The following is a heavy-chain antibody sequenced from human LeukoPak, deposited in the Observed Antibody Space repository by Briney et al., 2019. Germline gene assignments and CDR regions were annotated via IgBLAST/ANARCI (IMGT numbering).Heavy chain of an antibody. V-gene: IGHV3-7*01. D-gene: IGHD1-26*01. CDR3: AKVPSGDYFDY. CDR2: IKQDGSAK. Sequence: TGGSLRLSCVVSGFTFSSYWMTWVRQAPGKGLEWVASIKQDGSAKYYVDSVEGRFTISRDDAKNSLYLQMNSLRAEDTAMYYCAKVPSGDYFDYWGQGTLVTVSS. CDR1: GFTFSSYW. J-gene: IGHJ4*02.